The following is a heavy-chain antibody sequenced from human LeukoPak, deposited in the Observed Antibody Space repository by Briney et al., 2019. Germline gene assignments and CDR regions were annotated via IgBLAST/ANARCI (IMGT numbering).Heavy chain of an antibody. CDR2: ISGSGGST. J-gene: IGHJ6*03. D-gene: IGHD3-10*01. CDR3: AKGGGITMVRGVSYYYYMDV. Sequence: GGTLRLSCAASGFTFSSYGMSWVRQAPGKGLEWVSAISGSGGSTYYADSVKGRFTISRDNSKNTLYLQMNSLRAEDTAVYYCAKGGGITMVRGVSYYYYMDVWGKGTTVTISS. V-gene: IGHV3-23*01. CDR1: GFTFSSYG.